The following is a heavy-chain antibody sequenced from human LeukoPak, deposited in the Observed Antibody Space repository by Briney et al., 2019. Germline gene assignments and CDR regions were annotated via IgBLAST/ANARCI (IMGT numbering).Heavy chain of an antibody. CDR1: GFTFNYYM. Sequence: GGSLRLSCATSGFTFNYYMMTWVRQAPGKGLQWVSSITGSSSHLYYADSVKGRFTISRDNSKNSLYLQMNSLRTEDTALYYCAKDIGATEVSESFDIWGQGTMVTVSS. J-gene: IGHJ3*02. CDR3: AKDIGATEVSESFDI. D-gene: IGHD4-11*01. V-gene: IGHV3-21*04. CDR2: ITGSSSHL.